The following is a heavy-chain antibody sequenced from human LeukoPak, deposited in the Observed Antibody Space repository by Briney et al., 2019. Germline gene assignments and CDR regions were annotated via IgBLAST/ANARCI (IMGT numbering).Heavy chain of an antibody. CDR1: GFTFSSNG. D-gene: IGHD1-26*01. V-gene: IGHV3-23*01. Sequence: PGGSLRLSCAASGFTFSSNGMSWVRQAPGKGLEWVSAISGSGGSTYYAGSVKGPFTIARANSTNTPYLQMNSLRAEDTAVYYCAKDSGSYGPLGYWGQGTLVTVSS. J-gene: IGHJ4*02. CDR3: AKDSGSYGPLGY. CDR2: ISGSGGST.